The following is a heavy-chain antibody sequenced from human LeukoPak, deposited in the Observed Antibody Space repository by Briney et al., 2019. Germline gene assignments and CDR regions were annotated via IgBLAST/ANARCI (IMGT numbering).Heavy chain of an antibody. CDR1: GFTFSSFA. J-gene: IGHJ3*02. CDR3: SRWSFENDAFDI. CDR2: ISSNGGST. Sequence: PGGSLRLSCSASGFTFSSFAMHWVRQAPGKGLEYVSAISSNGGSTYHPDPVKGRFTISRDNSKNTLYLQMSSLRAEDTAVYYCSRWSFENDAFDIWGQETMVTVSS. V-gene: IGHV3-64D*06. D-gene: IGHD4-23*01.